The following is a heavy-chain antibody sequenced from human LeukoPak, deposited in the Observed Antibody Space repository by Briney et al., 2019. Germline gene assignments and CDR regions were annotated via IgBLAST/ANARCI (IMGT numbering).Heavy chain of an antibody. V-gene: IGHV3-21*01. CDR1: GFTFSSYS. CDR3: ARVQYIAAAATGGYYYYGMDV. Sequence: GGSLRLSCAASGFTFSSYSMNWVRQAPGKGLEWVSSISSSSSYIYYADSVKGRFTISRDNAKNSLYLQMNSLRAEDTAVYYCARVQYIAAAATGGYYYYGMDVWGQGTTVTVSS. J-gene: IGHJ6*02. CDR2: ISSSSSYI. D-gene: IGHD6-13*01.